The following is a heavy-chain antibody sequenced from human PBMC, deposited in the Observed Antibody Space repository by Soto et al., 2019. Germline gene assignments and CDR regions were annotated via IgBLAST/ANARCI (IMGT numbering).Heavy chain of an antibody. Sequence: SVKVSCKASGGTFSSYAISWVRQAPGQGLEWMGGIIPIFGTANYAQKFQGRVTITADESTSTAYMELSSLRSEDTAVYYCARVIRGDSYGFDRQYYYYGMDVWGQGTTVTVSS. V-gene: IGHV1-69*13. CDR1: GGTFSSYA. J-gene: IGHJ6*02. CDR2: IIPIFGTA. CDR3: ARVIRGDSYGFDRQYYYYGMDV. D-gene: IGHD5-18*01.